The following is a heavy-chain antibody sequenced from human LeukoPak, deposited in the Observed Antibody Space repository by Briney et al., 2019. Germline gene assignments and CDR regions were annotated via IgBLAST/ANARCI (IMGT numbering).Heavy chain of an antibody. CDR2: INPNSGGT. CDR3: ARGPRYCSSTSCLHFDY. D-gene: IGHD2-2*01. Sequence: ASVKVSCKASGYTFTRYYMHWVRQAPGQGLEWMGWINPNSGGTNYAQKFQGRVTMTRDTSISTAYMELSRLRSDDTAVYYCARGPRYCSSTSCLHFDYWGQGTLVTVSS. J-gene: IGHJ4*02. V-gene: IGHV1-2*02. CDR1: GYTFTRYY.